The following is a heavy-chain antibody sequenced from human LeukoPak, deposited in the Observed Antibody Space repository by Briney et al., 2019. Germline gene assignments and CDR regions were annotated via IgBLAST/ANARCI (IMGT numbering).Heavy chain of an antibody. V-gene: IGHV3-21*01. D-gene: IGHD4-17*01. CDR1: GFTFSTYS. CDR3: ARSRTTVTKDALDY. CDR2: ISSYGNYI. Sequence: GGSLRLSCAASGFTFSTYSMNWVRQAPGKGLEWVSSISSYGNYINYADSVKGRFTISRDNAKNSLYLQMNSLRAEDTAVYYCARSRTTVTKDALDYWGQGTLVTVSS. J-gene: IGHJ4*02.